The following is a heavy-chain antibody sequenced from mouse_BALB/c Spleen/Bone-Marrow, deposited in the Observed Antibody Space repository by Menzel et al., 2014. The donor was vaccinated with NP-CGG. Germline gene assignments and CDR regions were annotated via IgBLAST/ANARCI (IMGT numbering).Heavy chain of an antibody. V-gene: IGHV3-2*02. J-gene: IGHJ4*01. Sequence: DVKLQESGPGLVKPSQSLSLTCTVTGYSITSDYAWNWIRQFPGNKLEWMGYISYSGSTSYNPSLKSRISITRDTSKNQFFLQLNSVTTEDTATYYCAREGYDYDGNYYAMDYWGQGTPVTVSS. CDR1: GYSITSDYA. CDR2: ISYSGST. CDR3: AREGYDYDGNYYAMDY. D-gene: IGHD2-4*01.